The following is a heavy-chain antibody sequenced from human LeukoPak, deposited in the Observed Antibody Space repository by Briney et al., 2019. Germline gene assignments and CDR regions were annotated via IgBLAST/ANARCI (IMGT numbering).Heavy chain of an antibody. V-gene: IGHV3-21*01. D-gene: IGHD6-13*01. CDR1: GFTFSSYS. J-gene: IGHJ6*03. Sequence: GGSLRLSCAASGFTFSSYSMNWVRQAPGKGLEWVSSISSSSSYIYYADSVKGRFTISRDNAKNSLYLQMNSLRAEDTAVYYCARDGQTRGLYSSSWYEYYYYYYMDVWGKGTTVTVSS. CDR2: ISSSSSYI. CDR3: ARDGQTRGLYSSSWYEYYYYYYMDV.